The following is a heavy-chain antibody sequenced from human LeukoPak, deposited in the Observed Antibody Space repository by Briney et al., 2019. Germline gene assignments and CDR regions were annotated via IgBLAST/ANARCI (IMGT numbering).Heavy chain of an antibody. CDR2: IRYDGSNK. J-gene: IGHJ3*02. Sequence: GGSLRLSCAASGFTFSSYGMHWVRQAPGKGLEWVAFIRYDGSNKYYADSVKGRFTISRDNSKNTLYLQMNSLRAEDTAVYYCAKDLYCSSTSCPPDAFDIWGQGTMATVSS. V-gene: IGHV3-30*02. CDR3: AKDLYCSSTSCPPDAFDI. CDR1: GFTFSSYG. D-gene: IGHD2-2*01.